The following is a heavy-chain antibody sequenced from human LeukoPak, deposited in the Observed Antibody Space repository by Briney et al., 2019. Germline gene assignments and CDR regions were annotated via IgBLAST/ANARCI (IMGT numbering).Heavy chain of an antibody. CDR3: ARGDPDNSSSWYLVDY. V-gene: IGHV4-59*01. J-gene: IGHJ4*02. Sequence: PSETLSLTCTVSGGSISSYYWSWIRQPPGKGLEWIGYIYYSGSTNNNPSLKSRVTISVDTSKNQFSLKLSSVTAADTAVYYCARGDPDNSSSWYLVDYWGQGTLVTVSS. CDR2: IYYSGST. D-gene: IGHD6-13*01. CDR1: GGSISSYY.